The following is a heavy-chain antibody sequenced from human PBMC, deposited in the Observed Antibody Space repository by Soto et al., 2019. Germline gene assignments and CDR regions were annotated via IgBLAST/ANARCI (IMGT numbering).Heavy chain of an antibody. CDR3: VKELIVVVPAAIHGNHYYYGMDV. J-gene: IGHJ6*02. CDR1: GFTFSSYA. Sequence: GGSLRLSCAASGFTFSSYAMSWVRQAPGKGLEYVSAISSNGGSTYYADAVKGRVTISRDNSKNTLYLQMGSLRAEDTAVYYCVKELIVVVPAAIHGNHYYYGMDVWGQGTTVTVFS. D-gene: IGHD2-2*02. CDR2: ISSNGGST. V-gene: IGHV3-64D*06.